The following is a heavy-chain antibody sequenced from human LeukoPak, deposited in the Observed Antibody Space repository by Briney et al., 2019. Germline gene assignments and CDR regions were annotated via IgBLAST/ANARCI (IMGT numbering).Heavy chain of an antibody. V-gene: IGHV3-23*01. Sequence: GGSLRLSCAASGFTFTRYGMSWVRQAPGKGLEWVSSISGSGDSTYYADSVKGRFTISRDNSKKTLYLQMNSLRAEDTAVYYCAKGASGYCSGGSCYYKYHYMDVWGKGTTVTISS. CDR2: ISGSGDST. CDR1: GFTFTRYG. CDR3: AKGASGYCSGGSCYYKYHYMDV. J-gene: IGHJ6*03. D-gene: IGHD2-15*01.